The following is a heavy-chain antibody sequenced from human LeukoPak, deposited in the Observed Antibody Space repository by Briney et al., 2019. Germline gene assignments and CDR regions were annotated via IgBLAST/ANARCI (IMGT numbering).Heavy chain of an antibody. CDR1: GFTISSYA. J-gene: IGHJ6*03. V-gene: IGHV3-23*01. Sequence: GGSLRLSCAASGFTISSYAISWVRQAPGKGLEWVSGISGSGGSTYYAESVKGRFTISRDNSKNTLYLQMNSLRAEDTAVYYCVKHYDSIGYFYYYYMDVWGKGTTVTVSS. CDR3: VKHYDSIGYFYYYYMDV. CDR2: ISGSGGST. D-gene: IGHD6-19*01.